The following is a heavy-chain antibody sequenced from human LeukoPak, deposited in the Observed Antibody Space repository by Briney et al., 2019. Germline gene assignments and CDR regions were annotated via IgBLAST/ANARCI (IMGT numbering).Heavy chain of an antibody. V-gene: IGHV4-4*08. D-gene: IGHD6-6*01. J-gene: IGHJ5*02. CDR2: IYSSGTT. CDR1: GGSISGYF. CDR3: ARDSTYSSSSHNWFDP. Sequence: SETLSLTCTVSGGSISGYFWSWIRQPPGKGLDWIGYIYSSGTTYYNPSLKSRVTISVDTSKNQFSLKLNSVTAADSAMYYCARDSTYSSSSHNWFDPWGQGTLVSVSS.